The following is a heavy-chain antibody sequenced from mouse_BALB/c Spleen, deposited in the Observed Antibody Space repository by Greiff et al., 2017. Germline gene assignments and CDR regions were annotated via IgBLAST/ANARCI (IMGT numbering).Heavy chain of an antibody. Sequence: EVQLQESGGDLVKPGGSLKLSCAASGFTFSSYGMSWVRQTPDKRLEWVATISSGGSYTYYPDSVKGRFTISRDNAKNTLYLQMSSLKSEDTAMYYCARHEDYWGQGTSVTVSS. V-gene: IGHV5-6*01. CDR3: ARHEDY. CDR1: GFTFSSYG. J-gene: IGHJ4*01. CDR2: ISSGGSYT.